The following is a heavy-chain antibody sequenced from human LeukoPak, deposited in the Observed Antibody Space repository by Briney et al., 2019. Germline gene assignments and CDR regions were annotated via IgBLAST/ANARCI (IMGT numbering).Heavy chain of an antibody. V-gene: IGHV1-2*02. Sequence: ASVKVSCKASGYTFTGYYMHWVRQAPGQGLEWMGWINPNSGGTNYAQKFQGRVTMTRDTSISTAYIELSRLRSDDTAVYYCARDQEAYYYDSSGYYAGDYWGQGTLVTVSS. J-gene: IGHJ4*02. CDR3: ARDQEAYYYDSSGYYAGDY. CDR1: GYTFTGYY. D-gene: IGHD3-22*01. CDR2: INPNSGGT.